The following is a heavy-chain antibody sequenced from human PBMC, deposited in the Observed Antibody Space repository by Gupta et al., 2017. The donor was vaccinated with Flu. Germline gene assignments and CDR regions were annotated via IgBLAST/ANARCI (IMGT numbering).Heavy chain of an antibody. D-gene: IGHD5/OR15-5a*01. V-gene: IGHV4-39*01. Sequence: QLQLQESGPGLVQPSETLSLPCIVAGASIRSSRYYWAWIRQTPGKGLEWIGSIYYSGTTFYSPSLKSRLTMSVDTSRNQFSLKVTSVTAADTAVYYCASLGVSTIEDSWGQGTLVTVSS. CDR1: GASIRSSRYY. CDR3: ASLGVSTIEDS. CDR2: IYYSGTT. J-gene: IGHJ4*02.